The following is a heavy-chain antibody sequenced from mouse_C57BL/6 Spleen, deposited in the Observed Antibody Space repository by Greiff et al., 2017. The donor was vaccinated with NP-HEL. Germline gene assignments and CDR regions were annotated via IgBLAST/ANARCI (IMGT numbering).Heavy chain of an antibody. CDR1: GYTFTEYT. CDR2: FYPGSGSI. V-gene: IGHV1-62-2*01. J-gene: IGHJ2*01. D-gene: IGHD2-2*01. CDR3: ASPEEESTMVRGYYYDY. Sequence: QVQLQQSGAELVKPGASVKLSCKASGYTFTEYTIHWVKQRSGQGLEWIGWFYPGSGSIKYNEKFKDKATLTADKSSSTVYMELSRLTSHVSTVYFYASPEEESTMVRGYYYDYWGQGTTLTVSS.